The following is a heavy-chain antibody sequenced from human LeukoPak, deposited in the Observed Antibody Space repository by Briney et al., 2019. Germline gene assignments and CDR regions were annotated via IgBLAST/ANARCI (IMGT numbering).Heavy chain of an antibody. J-gene: IGHJ4*02. D-gene: IGHD2-2*01. CDR2: INPGDYDT. Sequence: GASPKTSSRGSGYSCTTYWIGWVRQIPRKRLERMGIINPGDYDTKYSPSFQGQVTMSADTSILAAYLQWSSLKASDSAIYYWARRQGCSRPSCPPDYGGQGTLVEVYS. V-gene: IGHV5-51*01. CDR3: ARRQGCSRPSCPPDY. CDR1: GYSCTTYW.